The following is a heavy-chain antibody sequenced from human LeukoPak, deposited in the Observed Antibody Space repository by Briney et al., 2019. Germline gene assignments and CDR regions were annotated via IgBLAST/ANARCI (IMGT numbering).Heavy chain of an antibody. CDR2: FDPEDGET. J-gene: IGHJ4*02. CDR3: ATGSLRLGEFSLGY. Sequence: GASVKVSCKVSGYTLTELSMHWVRQAPGKGLEWMGGFDPEDGETVYAQRFQGRVTMTEDTSTDTAYMELSSLRSEDTAVYYCATGSLRLGEFSLGYWGQGTLVTVFS. V-gene: IGHV1-24*01. D-gene: IGHD3-16*02. CDR1: GYTLTELS.